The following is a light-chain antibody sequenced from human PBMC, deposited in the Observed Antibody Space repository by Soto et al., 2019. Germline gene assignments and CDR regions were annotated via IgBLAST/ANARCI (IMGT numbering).Light chain of an antibody. CDR3: QQTSSPYVS. V-gene: IGKV1-39*01. CDR2: RSS. Sequence: DIQMTQSPSSLSVSIGDRVIITCRASQSISTYLNWYQYKPGKAPRLVIFRSSTLQSGVPSRFSGRGSGTDFTLTISSLQPEDFATYFCQQTSSPYVSFGGGTRVEI. J-gene: IGKJ4*01. CDR1: QSISTY.